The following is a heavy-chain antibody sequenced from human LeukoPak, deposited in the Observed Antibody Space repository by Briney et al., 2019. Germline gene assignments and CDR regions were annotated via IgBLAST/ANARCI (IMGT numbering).Heavy chain of an antibody. V-gene: IGHV3-21*04. J-gene: IGHJ4*02. CDR3: ARDRFGSQTTKYDF. D-gene: IGHD1-1*01. Sequence: GGSLRLSCAASGFTFSSYSMNWVRQAPGKGLEWVSSISSSSSYIYYADSVKGRFTISRDNAKNSLYLQMNSLTSEDTAVYYCARDRFGSQTTKYDFWGQGTLVTVSS. CDR2: ISSSSSYI. CDR1: GFTFSSYS.